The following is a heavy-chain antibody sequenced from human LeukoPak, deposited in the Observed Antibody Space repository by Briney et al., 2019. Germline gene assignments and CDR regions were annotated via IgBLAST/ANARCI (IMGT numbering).Heavy chain of an antibody. J-gene: IGHJ5*02. CDR3: AREEYCSSTSCYRLLNWFDP. Sequence: ASVKVSCKASGYTFTGYYMHWVRQAPGQGLEWMGWINPNSGGTNYAQKFQGRVTMTRDTSISTAYMELSRLRSDDTAVYYCAREEYCSSTSCYRLLNWFDPWGQGTLVTVSS. D-gene: IGHD2-2*01. CDR2: INPNSGGT. CDR1: GYTFTGYY. V-gene: IGHV1-2*02.